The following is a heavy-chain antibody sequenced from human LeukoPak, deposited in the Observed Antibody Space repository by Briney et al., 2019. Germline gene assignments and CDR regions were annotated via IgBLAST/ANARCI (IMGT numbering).Heavy chain of an antibody. CDR3: AKHSGSYWDRFDY. CDR2: ISGSGGST. D-gene: IGHD1-26*01. Sequence: GGSLRLSCAASGFTFSSYAMSWVRQAPGKGLEWVSAISGSGGSTYYADSVKGRSTISRDNSKNTLYLQMNSLRAEDTAVYYCAKHSGSYWDRFDYWGQGTLVTVSS. V-gene: IGHV3-23*01. J-gene: IGHJ4*02. CDR1: GFTFSSYA.